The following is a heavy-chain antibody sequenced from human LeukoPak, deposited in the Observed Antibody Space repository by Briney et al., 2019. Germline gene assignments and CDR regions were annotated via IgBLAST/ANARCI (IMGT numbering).Heavy chain of an antibody. CDR1: GGTFSSYA. CDR3: ARDGFIAAAGILDY. J-gene: IGHJ4*02. V-gene: IGHV1-18*01. CDR2: ISAYNGNT. Sequence: ASVKVSCKASGGTFSSYAISWVRQAPGQGLEWMGWISAYNGNTNYAQKLQGRVTMTTDTSTSTAYMELRSLRSDDTAVYYCARDGFIAAAGILDYWGQGTLVTVSS. D-gene: IGHD6-13*01.